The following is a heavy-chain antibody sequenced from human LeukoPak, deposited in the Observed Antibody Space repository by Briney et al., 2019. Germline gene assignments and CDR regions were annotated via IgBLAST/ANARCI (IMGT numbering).Heavy chain of an antibody. CDR2: IYYSGST. CDR1: GGSISSSSYY. D-gene: IGHD3-22*01. Sequence: SETPSLTCTVSGGSISSSSYYWGWIRQPPGKGLEWIGSIYYSGSTYYNPSLKSRVTISVDTSKNQFSLKLSSVTAADTAVYYCARDYYYDSSGYYESYWGQGTLVTVSS. J-gene: IGHJ4*02. V-gene: IGHV4-39*07. CDR3: ARDYYYDSSGYYESY.